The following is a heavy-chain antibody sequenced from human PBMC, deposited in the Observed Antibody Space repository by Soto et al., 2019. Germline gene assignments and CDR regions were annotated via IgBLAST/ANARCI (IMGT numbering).Heavy chain of an antibody. D-gene: IGHD2-15*01. CDR3: AKDMEYSVAGNAFDI. CDR1: GFTFDDYA. CDR2: ISWNSGSI. Sequence: EVQLVESGGGLVQPGRSLRLSCAASGFTFDDYAMHWVRQAPGKGLEWVSGISWNSGSIGYADSVKGRFTISRDNAKNSLYLQMNSLRAEDTALYYCAKDMEYSVAGNAFDIWGQGTMVTVSS. V-gene: IGHV3-9*01. J-gene: IGHJ3*02.